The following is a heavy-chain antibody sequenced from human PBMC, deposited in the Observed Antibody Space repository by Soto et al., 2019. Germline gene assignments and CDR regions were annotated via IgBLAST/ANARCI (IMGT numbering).Heavy chain of an antibody. D-gene: IGHD5-18*01. CDR3: ARDHPHSYGVYYFDY. Sequence: SETLSLTCTFSGGSFSSISNHYCSWIRQPPGKGLEWIGYISYSGSTSYNPSLKSRLIISVDTSQNQVSLKLASVTAADTAVYYCARDHPHSYGVYYFDYWGQGTPVTVSS. J-gene: IGHJ4*02. CDR2: ISYSGST. V-gene: IGHV4-61*01. CDR1: GGSFSSISNHY.